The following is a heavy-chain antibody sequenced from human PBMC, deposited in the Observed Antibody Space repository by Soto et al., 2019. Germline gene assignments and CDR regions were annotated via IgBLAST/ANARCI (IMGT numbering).Heavy chain of an antibody. J-gene: IGHJ6*03. D-gene: IGHD3-3*01. CDR3: ARGRITIFSDYMDV. V-gene: IGHV4-59*01. Sequence: PSETLSLTCTVSGGSISSYYWSWIRQPPGKGLEWIGYIYYSGSTNYNPSLKSRVTISVDTSKNQFSLKLSSVTAADTAVYYCARGRITIFSDYMDVWGKGTTVTVSS. CDR2: IYYSGST. CDR1: GGSISSYY.